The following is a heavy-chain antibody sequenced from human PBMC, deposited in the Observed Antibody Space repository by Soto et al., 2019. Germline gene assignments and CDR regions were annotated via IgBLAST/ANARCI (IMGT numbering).Heavy chain of an antibody. V-gene: IGHV3-21*01. CDR2: ISSSSSYI. J-gene: IGHJ6*03. Sequence: GGSLRLSCAASGFTFSSYSMNWVRQAPGKGLEWVSSISSSSSYIYYADSVKGRFTISRDNAKNSLYLQMNSLRAEDTAVYYCARVGALYYMDVWGKGTTVTVSS. CDR3: ARVGALYYMDV. CDR1: GFTFSSYS.